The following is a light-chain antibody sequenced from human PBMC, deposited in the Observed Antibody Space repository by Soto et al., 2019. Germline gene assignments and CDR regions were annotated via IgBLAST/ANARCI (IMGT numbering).Light chain of an antibody. Sequence: EAELTQSPGTLSLSPGERATLSCRASQNVRNNYIGWYQQKPGQAPRLLIYGASSRATGIPDRFSGSGSGTDFTLTISRLEPEDFAVYYCQQYGSAPFTFGPGTKVDIK. CDR1: QNVRNNY. CDR3: QQYGSAPFT. J-gene: IGKJ3*01. V-gene: IGKV3-20*01. CDR2: GAS.